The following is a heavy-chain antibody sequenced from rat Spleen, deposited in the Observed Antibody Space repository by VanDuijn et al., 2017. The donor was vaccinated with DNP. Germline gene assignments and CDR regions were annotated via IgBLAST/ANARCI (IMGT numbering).Heavy chain of an antibody. CDR2: ISTGGGNT. CDR1: GFTFNDYW. J-gene: IGHJ2*01. V-gene: IGHV5S13*01. Sequence: EVQLVESGGGLVQPGRSLKLSCVASGFTFNDYWMTWIRQVPGKGLEWVASISTGGGNTYYRDSVKGRFTISRDNAKNTQYLQMDSLRSEDTATYYCARRALTYFDYWGQGVMVTVAS. D-gene: IGHD1-11*01. CDR3: ARRALTYFDY.